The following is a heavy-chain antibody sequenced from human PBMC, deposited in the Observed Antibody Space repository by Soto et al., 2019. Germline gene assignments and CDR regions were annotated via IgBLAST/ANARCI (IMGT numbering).Heavy chain of an antibody. CDR1: GGSISSYY. V-gene: IGHV4-59*08. J-gene: IGHJ4*02. CDR3: ARRYGSCFDY. D-gene: IGHD5-18*01. CDR2: IYYSGST. Sequence: SETLSLTCTVSGGSISSYYWSWTRQPPGKGLEWIGYIYYSGSTNYNPSLKSRVTISVDTSKNQFSLKLSSVTAADTAAYYCARRYGSCFDYWGQGTLVTVSS.